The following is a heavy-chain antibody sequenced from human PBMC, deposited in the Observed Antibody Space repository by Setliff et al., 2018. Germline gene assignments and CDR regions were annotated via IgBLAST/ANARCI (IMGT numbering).Heavy chain of an antibody. D-gene: IGHD5-12*01. CDR1: GGSISSSSYY. CDR3: AMTGDRGYSGYER. CDR2: IYYSGST. J-gene: IGHJ4*02. V-gene: IGHV4-39*01. Sequence: SETLSLTCTVSGGSISSSSYYWGWIRQPPGKGLEWIGSIYYSGSTYYNPSLKSRVTISVDKSKNQFSLKLSSVTAADTAVYYCAMTGDRGYSGYERWGQGTLVTVSS.